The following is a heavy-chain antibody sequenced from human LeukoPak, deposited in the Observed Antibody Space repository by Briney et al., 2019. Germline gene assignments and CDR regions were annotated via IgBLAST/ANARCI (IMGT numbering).Heavy chain of an antibody. Sequence: GGSLRLSCVTSGFTFSNYWMSWVRQAPGKGVEWVANIKQDGSEKNHVDSVKGRFTISRDNAKNSLYLQMNSLRAEDTAVYYCARVLGDPTRRYWYDPWGQGTLVTVSS. CDR3: ARVLGDPTRRYWYDP. J-gene: IGHJ5*02. CDR1: GFTFSNYW. D-gene: IGHD4-17*01. V-gene: IGHV3-7*01. CDR2: IKQDGSEK.